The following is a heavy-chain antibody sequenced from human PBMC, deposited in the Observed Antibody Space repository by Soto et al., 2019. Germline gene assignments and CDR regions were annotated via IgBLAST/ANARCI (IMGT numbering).Heavy chain of an antibody. CDR2: IYYSGST. D-gene: IGHD3-16*02. CDR1: GGSISSYY. J-gene: IGHJ4*02. CDR3: ARSFLGELSSYDY. Sequence: SETLSLTCTVSGGSISSYYWSWIRQPPGKGLEWIGYIYYSGSTNYNPSLKSRVTISVDTSKNQFSLKLSSVTAADTAVYYCARSFLGELSSYDYWGQGTLVTVSS. V-gene: IGHV4-59*08.